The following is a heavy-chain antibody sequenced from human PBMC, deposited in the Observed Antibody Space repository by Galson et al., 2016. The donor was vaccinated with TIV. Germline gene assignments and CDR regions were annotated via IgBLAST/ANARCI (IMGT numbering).Heavy chain of an antibody. V-gene: IGHV3-30*18. CDR1: GFTFWSFA. CDR3: AKTRDSTSRYYFDY. J-gene: IGHJ4*01. CDR2: ISFDGNIE. Sequence: SLRLSCAATGFTFWSFAMHWVRRAPGKGLEWMAVISFDGNIENYAESVKGRFSISRDNSKNTLYLEMNSLRVDDTAVYYCAKTRDSTSRYYFDYWGHGTLVTVSS. D-gene: IGHD2/OR15-2a*01.